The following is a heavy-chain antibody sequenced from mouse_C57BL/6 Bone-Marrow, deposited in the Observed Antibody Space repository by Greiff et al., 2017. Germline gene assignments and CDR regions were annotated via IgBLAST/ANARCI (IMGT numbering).Heavy chain of an antibody. CDR3: ALPHRYYYAMDY. CDR1: GYTFTDYY. CDR2: INPNNGGT. J-gene: IGHJ4*01. Sequence: VQLQQSGPELVKPGASVKISCKASGYTFTDYYMNWVKQSHGKSLEWIGDINPNNGGTSYNQKFKGKATLTVDKSSSTAYMELRSLTSEDSAVYYCALPHRYYYAMDYWGQGTSVTVSS. V-gene: IGHV1-26*01. D-gene: IGHD5-5*01.